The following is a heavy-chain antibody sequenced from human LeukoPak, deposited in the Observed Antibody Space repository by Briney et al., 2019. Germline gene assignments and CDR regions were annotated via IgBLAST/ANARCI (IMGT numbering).Heavy chain of an antibody. J-gene: IGHJ4*02. CDR1: GGTFSSYA. V-gene: IGHV1-69*05. CDR2: IIPIFGTA. CDR3: ARDQEGFDY. Sequence: GASVKVSCKASGGTFSSYAISWVRQAPGQGLEWMGGIIPIFGTANYAQKFQGRVTVTRDTSTSAVHMELSGLRSEDTAVYYCARDQEGFDYWGQGTLVTVSS.